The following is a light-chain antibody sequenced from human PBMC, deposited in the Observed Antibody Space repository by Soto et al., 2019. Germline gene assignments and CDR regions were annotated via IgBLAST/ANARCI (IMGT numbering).Light chain of an antibody. CDR3: QHRGNWPT. Sequence: EIALTQSPATLSLSPGERATLSCRASQSVSRYLAWYQQKPGQAPRLLIYDASNSATGIPARFSGSGSGTDFTLTISSLEPEDFAFYYCQHRGNWPTFGGGTKVEIK. CDR1: QSVSRY. V-gene: IGKV3-11*01. CDR2: DAS. J-gene: IGKJ4*01.